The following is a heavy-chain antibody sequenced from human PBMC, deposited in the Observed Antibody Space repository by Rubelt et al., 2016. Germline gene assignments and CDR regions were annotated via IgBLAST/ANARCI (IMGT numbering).Heavy chain of an antibody. CDR2: IYYSGTT. CDR1: GGSFSGYY. V-gene: IGHV4-59*12. CDR3: ARASTVLLHFDY. D-gene: IGHD2/OR15-2a*01. Sequence: QLQLQESGPGLLKPSETLSLTCAVHGGSFSGYYWSWIRQPPGKGLEWIGYIYYSGTTNYNPSLKSRVTISVDTSQNQFSLKLTSVTAADTAVYYCARASTVLLHFDYWGQGTLVTVSS. J-gene: IGHJ4*02.